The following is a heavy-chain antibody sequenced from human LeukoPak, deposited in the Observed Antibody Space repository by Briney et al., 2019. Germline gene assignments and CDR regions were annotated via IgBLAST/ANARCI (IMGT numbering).Heavy chain of an antibody. CDR3: VKECLVIINYYFDY. CDR2: ISSTGGST. D-gene: IGHD3-22*01. V-gene: IGHV3-64D*06. J-gene: IGHJ4*02. Sequence: GGSLRLSCSASGFTFSNYAMHWVRQAPGKGLEYVSVISSTGGSTYYADSVKGRFTVSRGNSKNTLYLQMSSLRAEDTAVYYCVKECLVIINYYFDYWGQGTLVTVSS. CDR1: GFTFSNYA.